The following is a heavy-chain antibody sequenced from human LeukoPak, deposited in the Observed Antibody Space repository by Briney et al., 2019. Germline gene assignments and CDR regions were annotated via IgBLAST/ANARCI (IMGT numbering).Heavy chain of an antibody. J-gene: IGHJ4*02. V-gene: IGHV5-51*01. Sequence: GESLKISCEGLGYSFSTYWSAWVRQRPGKSLEWMGIIYPDGSETRYDPSFEGQVTISADRSTSTAYLQWSSLRASDTAMYYCARASRDGYNQNFDHWGQGTLVTVSS. D-gene: IGHD5-24*01. CDR3: ARASRDGYNQNFDH. CDR2: IYPDGSET. CDR1: GYSFSTYW.